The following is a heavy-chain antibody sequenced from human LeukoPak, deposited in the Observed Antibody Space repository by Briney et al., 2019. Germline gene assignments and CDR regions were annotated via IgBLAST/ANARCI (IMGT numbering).Heavy chain of an antibody. CDR3: ATDSLLWFGGGGDYYYGMDV. V-gene: IGHV1-24*01. CDR2: FDPEDGET. Sequence: GTSVKVSCKVSGYTLTELSMHWVRQAPGKGLEWMGGFDPEDGETIYAQKFQGRVTMTEDTSTDTAYMELSSLRSEDTAVYYCATDSLLWFGGGGDYYYGMDVWGQGTTVTVSS. J-gene: IGHJ6*02. CDR1: GYTLTELS. D-gene: IGHD3-10*01.